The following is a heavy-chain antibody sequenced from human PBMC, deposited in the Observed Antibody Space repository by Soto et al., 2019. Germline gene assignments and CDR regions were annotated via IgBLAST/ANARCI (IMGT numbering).Heavy chain of an antibody. CDR2: INPNSGAT. CDR1: GYTFTGYF. V-gene: IGHV1-2*02. J-gene: IGHJ5*02. Sequence: GGSVKVSCKASGYTFTGYFMHCVRQAPGQGLEWVGYINPNSGATKYAPRFQGRVTMTSDTSIRTAYMDLSNLRSDDTAVYYCARGGRMLLAPLPWGPVTLVTVSS. D-gene: IGHD2-8*01. CDR3: ARGGRMLLAPLP.